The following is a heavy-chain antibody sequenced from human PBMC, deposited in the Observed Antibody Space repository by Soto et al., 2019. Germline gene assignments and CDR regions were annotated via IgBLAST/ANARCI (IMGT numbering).Heavy chain of an antibody. CDR1: GYSFTSYW. D-gene: IGHD6-13*01. Sequence: GESLKISCKGSGYSFTSYWIGWVRQMPGKGLEWMGIIYPGDSDTRYSPSFQGQVTISADKSISTAYLQWSSLKASDTAMYYCASLGLSSSTYYYGMDVWGQGTTVTVSS. CDR2: IYPGDSDT. CDR3: ASLGLSSSTYYYGMDV. J-gene: IGHJ6*02. V-gene: IGHV5-51*01.